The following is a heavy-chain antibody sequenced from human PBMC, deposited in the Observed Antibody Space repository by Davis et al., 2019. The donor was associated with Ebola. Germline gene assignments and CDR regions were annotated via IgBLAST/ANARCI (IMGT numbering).Heavy chain of an antibody. D-gene: IGHD1-14*01. V-gene: IGHV3-73*01. CDR3: ITTTSYFDY. J-gene: IGHJ4*02. CDR2: IRSKANSYAT. Sequence: GESLKISCAASGFTFSGSAMHWVRQASGKGLEWVGRIRSKANSYATAYAASVKGRFTISRDDSKNTAYLQMNSLKTEDTAVYYCITTTSYFDYWGQGTLVTVSS. CDR1: GFTFSGSA.